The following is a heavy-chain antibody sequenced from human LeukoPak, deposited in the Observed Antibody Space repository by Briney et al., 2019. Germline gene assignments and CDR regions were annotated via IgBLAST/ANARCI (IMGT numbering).Heavy chain of an antibody. CDR1: GFTFSSYA. CDR3: VKDLYSGYDSYYDSSGPSDY. V-gene: IGHV3-64D*09. D-gene: IGHD3-22*01. J-gene: IGHJ4*02. CDR2: ISSNGGST. Sequence: HAGGSLRLSCSASGFTFSSYAMHWVRQAPGKGLEYVSAISSNGGSTYYADSVKGGFTISRDNSKNTLYLQMSSLRAEDTAVYYCVKDLYSGYDSYYDSSGPSDYWGQGTLVTVSS.